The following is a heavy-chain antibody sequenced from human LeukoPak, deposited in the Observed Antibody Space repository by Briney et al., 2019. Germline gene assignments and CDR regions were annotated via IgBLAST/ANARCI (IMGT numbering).Heavy chain of an antibody. CDR3: AREGVEAAILDY. D-gene: IGHD6-13*01. V-gene: IGHV4-59*01. Sequence: SETLSLTCTVSGGSINSYFWNWIRQLPGKGLEWIGYINHSGSANYSPSLKSRVTMSVDTSKNQFSLKLTSVTAADTAVYFCAREGVEAAILDYWGQGTLVTVSS. CDR2: INHSGSA. CDR1: GGSINSYF. J-gene: IGHJ4*02.